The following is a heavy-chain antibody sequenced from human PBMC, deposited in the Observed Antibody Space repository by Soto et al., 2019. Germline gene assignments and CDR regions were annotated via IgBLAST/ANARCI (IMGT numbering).Heavy chain of an antibody. J-gene: IGHJ6*02. V-gene: IGHV1-18*01. Sequence: QVQLVQSGAEVKKPGASVKVSCKASGYTFTSYGISWVRQAPGQGLEWMGWISAYNGNTNYAQRLKGRVTMTTDTSTRTASMELRSMRSDETAVYYCASYYARGYSGYDHYYYYGMDVWGQGTTVTVSS. D-gene: IGHD5-12*01. CDR3: ASYYARGYSGYDHYYYYGMDV. CDR1: GYTFTSYG. CDR2: ISAYNGNT.